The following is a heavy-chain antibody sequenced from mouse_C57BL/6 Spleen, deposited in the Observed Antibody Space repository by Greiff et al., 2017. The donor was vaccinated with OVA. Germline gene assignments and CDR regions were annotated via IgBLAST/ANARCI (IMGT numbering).Heavy chain of an antibody. Sequence: QVQLQQSGAELVRPGSSVKLSCKASGYTFTSYWMDWVKQRPGQGLEWIGNIYPSDSETHYNQKFKDKATLTVDKSSSTAYMQLSSLTSEDSAVYYCAREDYYGSSYVGAMDYWGQGTSVTVSS. J-gene: IGHJ4*01. CDR2: IYPSDSET. D-gene: IGHD1-1*01. CDR3: AREDYYGSSYVGAMDY. V-gene: IGHV1-61*01. CDR1: GYTFTSYW.